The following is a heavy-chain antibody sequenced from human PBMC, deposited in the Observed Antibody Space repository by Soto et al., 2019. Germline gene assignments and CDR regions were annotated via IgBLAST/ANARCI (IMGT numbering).Heavy chain of an antibody. CDR3: ARSWDGSGTYNY. D-gene: IGHD3-10*01. Sequence: SEAQSLTCTVSGGSVSGGSYYWSWIRQPPGKGLEWIGYIYTSGSTNYNPSLKSRVTISVDTSKNQFSLKLSSVTAADTAVYYFARSWDGSGTYNYGGAGTLVTGS. CDR1: GGSVSGGSYY. CDR2: IYTSGST. V-gene: IGHV4-61*01. J-gene: IGHJ4*02.